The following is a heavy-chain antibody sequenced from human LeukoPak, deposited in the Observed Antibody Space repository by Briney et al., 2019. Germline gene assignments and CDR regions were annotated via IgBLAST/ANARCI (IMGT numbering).Heavy chain of an antibody. V-gene: IGHV4-59*12. CDR1: GGSISSYY. Sequence: SETLSLTCTVSGGSISSYYWSWIRQPPGKGLEWIGYIYYSGSTYYNPSLKSRVTISVDTSKNQFSLKLSSVTAADTAVYYCARDDSWNDVGWFDPWGQGTLVTVSS. D-gene: IGHD1-1*01. CDR3: ARDDSWNDVGWFDP. J-gene: IGHJ5*02. CDR2: IYYSGST.